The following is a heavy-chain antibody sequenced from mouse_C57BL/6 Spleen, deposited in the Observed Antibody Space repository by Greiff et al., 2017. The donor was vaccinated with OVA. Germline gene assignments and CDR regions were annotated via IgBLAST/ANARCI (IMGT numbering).Heavy chain of an antibody. CDR1: GYTFTSYW. CDR3: ARFRYDWAMDD. J-gene: IGHJ4*01. CDR2: IHPNSGST. D-gene: IGHD2-4*01. Sequence: VQLQQPGAELVKPGASVKLSCKASGYTFTSYWMHWVKQRPGQGLEWIGMIHPNSGSTNYNEKFKSKATLTVDKSSSTAYMQLSSLTSEDSAVYYCARFRYDWAMDDWGQGTSVTVSS. V-gene: IGHV1-64*01.